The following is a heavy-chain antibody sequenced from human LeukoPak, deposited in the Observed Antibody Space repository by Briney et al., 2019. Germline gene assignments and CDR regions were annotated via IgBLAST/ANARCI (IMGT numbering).Heavy chain of an antibody. V-gene: IGHV4-34*01. D-gene: IGHD2-15*01. Sequence: PSETLSLTCAVYGGSFSGYYWSWIRQPPGKGLEWIGEINHSGSTNYNPSLKSRVTISVDTSKNQFSLKLSSVTAADTAVYYCARGAYDCSGGSCYSEYWGRGTLVTVSS. CDR2: INHSGST. J-gene: IGHJ4*02. CDR1: GGSFSGYY. CDR3: ARGAYDCSGGSCYSEY.